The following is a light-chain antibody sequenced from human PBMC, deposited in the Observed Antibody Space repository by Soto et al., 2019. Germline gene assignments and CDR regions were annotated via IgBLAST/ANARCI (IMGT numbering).Light chain of an antibody. CDR2: GAS. CDR1: QSVSSN. J-gene: IGKJ1*01. Sequence: IMMTQSPATLSVSPGERATLSRRASQSVSSNLAWYQQKPGQAPRVLIYGASTRATGIPDRFSGSGSGTEFTLTITSLQSEDSAVYYCQHYNNWPPKTFGQGTKVEIK. V-gene: IGKV3-15*01. CDR3: QHYNNWPPKT.